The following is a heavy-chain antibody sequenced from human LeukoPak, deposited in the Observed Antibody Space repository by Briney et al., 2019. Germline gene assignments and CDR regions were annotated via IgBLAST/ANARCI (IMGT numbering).Heavy chain of an antibody. CDR2: ISSDGRTE. V-gene: IGHV3-30*04. Sequence: GSLRLSCAASGFTFSSYAMHWVRPGPGKGLEWVAFISSDGRTEYNADSVKGRFTISRDNSKNTLYLQMNSLTTEDTAVYCWARGWGSGAWLIDAWGQGTLASVSS. CDR3: ARGWGSGAWLIDA. D-gene: IGHD3-16*01. J-gene: IGHJ5*02. CDR1: GFTFSSYA.